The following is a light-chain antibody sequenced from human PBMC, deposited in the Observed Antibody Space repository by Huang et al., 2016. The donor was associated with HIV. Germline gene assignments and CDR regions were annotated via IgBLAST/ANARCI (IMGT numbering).Light chain of an antibody. CDR1: QNINTW. CDR3: QQYNTYLYT. CDR2: RAS. J-gene: IGKJ2*01. V-gene: IGKV1-5*03. Sequence: DIQMTQSPSTLSASVGDRVTITCRASQNINTWLAWYQQKPGKAPDLLIYRASSLQVGVPSRFPGSGSGTEFTLTITSLQPDDLGTYYCQQYNTYLYTFGQGTKLEI.